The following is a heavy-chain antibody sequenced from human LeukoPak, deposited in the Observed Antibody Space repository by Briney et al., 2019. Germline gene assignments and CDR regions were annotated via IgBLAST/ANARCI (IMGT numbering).Heavy chain of an antibody. J-gene: IGHJ3*02. D-gene: IGHD1-20*01. CDR2: IYYSGGT. CDR1: GGSISSYY. Sequence: PSETLSLTCTVSGGSISSYYWSWIRQPPGEGLEWIGSIYYSGGTYYNPSLKSRVTISVDTSKNQFSLKLSSVTAADTAVYFCARRTPSNWNDGHAFDIWGQGTMVTVSS. CDR3: ARRTPSNWNDGHAFDI. V-gene: IGHV4-59*04.